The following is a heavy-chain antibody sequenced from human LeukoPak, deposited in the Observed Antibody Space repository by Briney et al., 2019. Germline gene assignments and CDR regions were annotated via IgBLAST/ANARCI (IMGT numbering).Heavy chain of an antibody. CDR1: AYTFTNYY. D-gene: IGHD6-19*01. Sequence: ASVKVSCKASAYTFTNYYIHWVRQAPGQGLEWMGRINPSGDSTNYAQKFQGRVTMTRNTSISTAYMELSSLRSEDTAVYYCARGGWYMDYWGQGTLVTVSS. J-gene: IGHJ4*02. CDR2: INPSGDST. CDR3: ARGGWYMDY. V-gene: IGHV1-46*01.